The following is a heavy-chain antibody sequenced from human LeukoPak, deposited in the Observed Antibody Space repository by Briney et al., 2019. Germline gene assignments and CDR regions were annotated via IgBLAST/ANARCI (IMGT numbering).Heavy chain of an antibody. CDR1: VFTFSRYW. CDR2: ITHDGSSI. D-gene: IGHD2-21*02. Sequence: GSLTLSCAASVFTFSRYWMHWVRQAPGKGLVWVSRITHDGSSISYADSVRGRHIISRDNAKNTMYLQMNSLRAEDTAVYFCTSLVVTDNWAFDVWGQGTTVTVSS. V-gene: IGHV3-74*01. CDR3: TSLVVTDNWAFDV. J-gene: IGHJ3*01.